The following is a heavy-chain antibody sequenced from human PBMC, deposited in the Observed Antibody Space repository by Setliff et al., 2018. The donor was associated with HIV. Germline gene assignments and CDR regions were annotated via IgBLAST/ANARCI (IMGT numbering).Heavy chain of an antibody. J-gene: IGHJ2*01. D-gene: IGHD1-26*01. V-gene: IGHV4-61*09. CDR1: GGSIRSGSYY. CDR3: ARAAYSGTYVWEPATDL. CDR2: IYSTGST. Sequence: PSETLSLTCSVSGGSIRSGSYYWSWIRQPAGKGLEWIGHIYSTGSTRYSPSLESRLTILVDTSRNQFSLKLNSVTAADTAVYYCARAAYSGTYVWEPATDLWGRGTLVTVSS.